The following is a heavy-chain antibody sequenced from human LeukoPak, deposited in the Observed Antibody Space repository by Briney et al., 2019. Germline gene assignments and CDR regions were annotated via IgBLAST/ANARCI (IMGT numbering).Heavy chain of an antibody. CDR1: GFTFDDYA. CDR3: ARQSWCRALNYGMYV. D-gene: IGHD2-15*01. Sequence: GRSLRLSCAASGFTFDDYAMHWVRQVPGKGLEWVAGISWSSGNIGYADSVRGRFTISRDNAKNSLHLQMNSLTTEDTALYFCARQSWCRALNYGMYVRGQGTTVAVSS. J-gene: IGHJ6*01. CDR2: ISWSSGNI. V-gene: IGHV3-9*01.